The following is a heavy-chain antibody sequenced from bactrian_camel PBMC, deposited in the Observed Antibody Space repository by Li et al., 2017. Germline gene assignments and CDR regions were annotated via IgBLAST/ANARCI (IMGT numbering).Heavy chain of an antibody. CDR2: IDSDGST. D-gene: IGHD4*01. CDR1: GRTYNRNC. Sequence: HVQLVESGGGSVQAGGSLRLACAVSGRTYNRNCMAWFRLAGGEKRAGVAAIDSDGSTNYADSVKGRFTISRDNAKNTLYLRLDSLKTEDTAMYYCENYIPARSDATSLPRPKGQGTQVTVS. V-gene: IGHV3S53*01. J-gene: IGHJ4*01.